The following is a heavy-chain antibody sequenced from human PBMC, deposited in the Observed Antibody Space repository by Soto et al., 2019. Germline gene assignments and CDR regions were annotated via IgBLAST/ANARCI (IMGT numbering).Heavy chain of an antibody. V-gene: IGHV4-4*02. CDR1: GGSISDTNW. CDR2: IYHSGSP. Sequence: SETLSLTCAVSGGSISDTNWWTWVRQHPGKGLEWIGEIYHSGSPTYSPSLRSRVTISVDTSKNQFSLRLSSVTAADTAVYYCARSVFPWGQGTLVTVSS. CDR3: ARSVFP. J-gene: IGHJ5*02.